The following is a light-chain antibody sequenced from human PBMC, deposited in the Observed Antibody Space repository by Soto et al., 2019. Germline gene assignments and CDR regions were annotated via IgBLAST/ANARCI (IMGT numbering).Light chain of an antibody. CDR1: QSVSSY. CDR3: QQRASWPIT. J-gene: IGKJ5*01. Sequence: EIVLTQSPPTLSLSPGERATLSCRASQSVSSYLIWYQQRPGQAPRLLISDASSRATGIPARFSGSGSGTDFTLTISSLEPEDFAVYYCQQRASWPITFGQGTRLEIK. V-gene: IGKV3-11*01. CDR2: DAS.